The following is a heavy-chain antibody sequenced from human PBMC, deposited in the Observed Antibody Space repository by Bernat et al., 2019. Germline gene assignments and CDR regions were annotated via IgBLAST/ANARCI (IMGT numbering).Heavy chain of an antibody. Sequence: EVQVVESGGDLVKPGGSLKLSCAVSGLIFSDAWLNWVRQAPGKGLEWVGRMKSYGSGGTIDYGTSVRGRFSISRDDSQGTFYLQMNSLKIEDTGVYFCTHIHDDNVGWSLQYWGRGTPVTVSS. CDR3: THIHDDNVGWSLQY. CDR1: GLIFSDAW. D-gene: IGHD6-19*01. V-gene: IGHV3-15*07. J-gene: IGHJ4*02. CDR2: MKSYGSGGTI.